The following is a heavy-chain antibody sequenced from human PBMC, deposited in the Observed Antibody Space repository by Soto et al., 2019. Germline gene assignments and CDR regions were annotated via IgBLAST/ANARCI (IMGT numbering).Heavy chain of an antibody. J-gene: IGHJ4*02. CDR1: GFTFSSYA. CDR2: ISGSGGNT. Sequence: GGSLRLSCAASGFTFSSYAMSWVRQAPGRGLEWVSAISGSGGNTYYEDSAKGRFTISRDNSKNTLYLQMNSLRAEDTAVYYCAKPNLYCSSTSCYDYWGQGTLVTVSS. CDR3: AKPNLYCSSTSCYDY. V-gene: IGHV3-23*01. D-gene: IGHD2-2*01.